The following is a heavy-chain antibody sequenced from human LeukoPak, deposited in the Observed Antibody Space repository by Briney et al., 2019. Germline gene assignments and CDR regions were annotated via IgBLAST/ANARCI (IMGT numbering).Heavy chain of an antibody. Sequence: PGGSLRLSCTASGFTFSSYAMSWVRLAPGKGLQWVSFISGTGASIYYADSVKGRFTISRDNSKNTLHLQMHSLRAEDTALYYCAKVTIIRRLSHVDFWGQGTLVTVSS. CDR2: ISGTGASI. CDR3: AKVTIIRRLSHVDF. V-gene: IGHV3-23*01. D-gene: IGHD3-9*01. CDR1: GFTFSSYA. J-gene: IGHJ4*02.